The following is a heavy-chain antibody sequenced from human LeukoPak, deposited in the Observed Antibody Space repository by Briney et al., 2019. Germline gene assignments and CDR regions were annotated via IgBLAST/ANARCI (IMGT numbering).Heavy chain of an antibody. Sequence: PGGSLRLSCAASGFTFSSYWMHWVRHAPGKGLVWVSRINSDGSSTSYADSVKGRFTISRDNAKNTLYLQMNSLRAEDTAVYYCAKDYYDSSGYVGDAFDIWGQGTMVTVSS. D-gene: IGHD3-22*01. J-gene: IGHJ3*02. CDR3: AKDYYDSSGYVGDAFDI. V-gene: IGHV3-74*01. CDR1: GFTFSSYW. CDR2: INSDGSST.